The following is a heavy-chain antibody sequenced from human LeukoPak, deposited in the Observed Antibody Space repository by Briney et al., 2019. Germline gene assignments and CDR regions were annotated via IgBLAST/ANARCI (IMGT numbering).Heavy chain of an antibody. CDR1: GGSFSGYY. CDR2: INHSGST. CDR3: ARGLSAIVY. Sequence: PSETLSLTCAVYGGSFSGYYWSWIRQPPGKGLEWIGEINHSGSTNYNPSLKSRVTISVDTSKNQFSLKLSSVTAADTAVYYCARGLSAIVYWGQGTLSPSPQ. J-gene: IGHJ4*02. V-gene: IGHV4-34*01. D-gene: IGHD2-15*01.